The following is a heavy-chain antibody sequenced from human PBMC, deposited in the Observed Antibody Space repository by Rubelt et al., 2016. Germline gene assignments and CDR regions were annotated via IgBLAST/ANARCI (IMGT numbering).Heavy chain of an antibody. CDR3: AKSRAVADPFNY. D-gene: IGHD6-19*01. Sequence: QVHLVESGGGVVQPGGSLRLSCAASGLSFSRYGMHWVRQAPGKGLEWVSGIYSGGITYYADSVKGKFSISRDNSKKPLDVQRSSLRAEDTAVYYCAKSRAVADPFNYWGQGTLVTVSS. V-gene: IGHV3-NL1*01. CDR1: GLSFSRYG. J-gene: IGHJ4*02. CDR2: IYSGGIT.